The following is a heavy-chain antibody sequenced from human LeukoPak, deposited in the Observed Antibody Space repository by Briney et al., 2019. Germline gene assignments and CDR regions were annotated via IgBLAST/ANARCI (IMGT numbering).Heavy chain of an antibody. D-gene: IGHD3-16*02. CDR3: AGRRYNYVWRSYRQTPIDY. CDR2: IYYSGST. V-gene: IGHV4-39*01. J-gene: IGHJ4*02. CDR1: GGSISSGDYY. Sequence: PSETLSLTCTVSGGSISSGDYYWGWIRQPPGKGLEWIGNIYYSGSTYYNPSLKSRVTISVDTSKNQFSLKLSSVSAADTAVYYCAGRRYNYVWRSYRQTPIDYWGQGTLVTVSS.